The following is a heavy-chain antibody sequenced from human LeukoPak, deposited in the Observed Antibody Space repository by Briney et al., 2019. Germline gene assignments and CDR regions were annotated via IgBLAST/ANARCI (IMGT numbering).Heavy chain of an antibody. CDR2: IGTAGDT. CDR1: GFTFSSYN. CDR3: ARGGATVVTDAFDI. V-gene: IGHV3-13*01. J-gene: IGHJ3*02. Sequence: PGGSLRLSCAASGFTFSSYNMHWVRQATGKGLEWVSAIGTAGDTYYPGSVKGRFTISRENAKNSLYLQMNSLRAGDTAVYYCARGGATVVTDAFDIWGQGTMVTVSS. D-gene: IGHD4-23*01.